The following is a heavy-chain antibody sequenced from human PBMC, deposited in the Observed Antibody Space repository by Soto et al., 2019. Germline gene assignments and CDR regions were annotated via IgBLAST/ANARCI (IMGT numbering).Heavy chain of an antibody. CDR3: AKAYSSSWYGEFDY. CDR1: GFTFSSYA. CDR2: FTGGGGTT. V-gene: IGHV3-23*01. Sequence: GGSLRLSCAASGFTFSSYAMSWVRQAPGKGLEWVSTFTGGGGTTHYADSVKGRFTISRDNSKNTLYLQMDSLRADDTAVYYCAKAYSSSWYGEFDYWGQGTLVTVSS. J-gene: IGHJ4*02. D-gene: IGHD6-13*01.